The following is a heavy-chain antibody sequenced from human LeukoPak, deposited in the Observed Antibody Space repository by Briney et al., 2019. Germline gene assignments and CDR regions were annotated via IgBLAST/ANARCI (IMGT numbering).Heavy chain of an antibody. CDR1: GFTFSSYS. CDR2: ISSSSSYI. V-gene: IGHV3-21*01. J-gene: IGHJ4*02. Sequence: GGSLRLSCAASGFTFSSYSMNWVRQAPGKGLEWVSSISSSSSYIYYADSVKGRFTISRDNAKNSLYLQMNSLRAEDTAVYYCARGNGFSYYYGSGSPPKDYWGQGTLVTVSS. CDR3: ARGNGFSYYYGSGSPPKDY. D-gene: IGHD3-10*01.